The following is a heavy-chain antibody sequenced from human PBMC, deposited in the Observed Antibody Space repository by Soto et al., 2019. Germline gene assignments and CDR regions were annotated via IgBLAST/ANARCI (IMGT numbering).Heavy chain of an antibody. CDR1: GYNFISYA. V-gene: IGHV1-18*04. CDR2: NGAYSGNA. J-gene: IGHJ6*02. Sequence: QVQLVQSGPEVKKPGASVKISCKTSGYNFISYAITWVRQAPGQRLEWVGWNGAYSGNANYAENLQGSVTMTIDTSTSTAYMELRSLRSDDTAVYYCARDPSGSPHLDYNYYGMDVWGQGTTVSVSS. D-gene: IGHD3-10*01. CDR3: ARDPSGSPHLDYNYYGMDV.